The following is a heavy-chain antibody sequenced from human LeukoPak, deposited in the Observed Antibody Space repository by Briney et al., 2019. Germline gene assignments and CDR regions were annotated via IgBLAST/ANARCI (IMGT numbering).Heavy chain of an antibody. D-gene: IGHD6-19*01. J-gene: IGHJ6*03. CDR3: AGDASSGWFPYYYYYMDV. Sequence: PSETLSLTCTVPGGSISSYYWSWIRQPAGKGLEWIGRIYTSGITNYNPSLKSRVTMSVDTSKNQFSLKLSSVTAADTAVYFCAGDASSGWFPYYYYYMDVWGKGTTVTVSS. CDR2: IYTSGIT. V-gene: IGHV4-4*07. CDR1: GGSISSYY.